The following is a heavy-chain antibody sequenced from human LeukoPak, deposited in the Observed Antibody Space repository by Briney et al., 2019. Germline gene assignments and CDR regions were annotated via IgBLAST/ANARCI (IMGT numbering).Heavy chain of an antibody. D-gene: IGHD3-10*01. V-gene: IGHV3-11*04. CDR3: ARDGWFGEFVDY. J-gene: IGHJ4*02. Sequence: GGSLRLSCAASGFTFSDYYMSWIRQAPGKGLEWVSYISSSGSTTYYADSVKGRFAISRDNAKNSLYLQMNSLRAEDTAVYYCARDGWFGEFVDYWGQGTLVTVSS. CDR2: ISSSGSTT. CDR1: GFTFSDYY.